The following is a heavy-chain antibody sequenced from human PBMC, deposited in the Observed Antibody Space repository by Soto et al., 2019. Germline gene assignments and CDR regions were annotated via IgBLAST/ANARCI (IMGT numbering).Heavy chain of an antibody. CDR3: ARDNARNLWFGESPLSPKVDY. CDR1: GYTFTSYG. CDR2: ISAYNGNT. J-gene: IGHJ4*02. V-gene: IGHV1-18*01. D-gene: IGHD3-10*01. Sequence: QVQLVQSGAEVKKPGASVKVSCKASGYTFTSYGISWVRQAPGQGLEWMGWISAYNGNTNYAQKLQGRVTMTTDTSTXXAXMXXRSLRSDDTAVYYCARDNARNLWFGESPLSPKVDYWGQGTLVTVSS.